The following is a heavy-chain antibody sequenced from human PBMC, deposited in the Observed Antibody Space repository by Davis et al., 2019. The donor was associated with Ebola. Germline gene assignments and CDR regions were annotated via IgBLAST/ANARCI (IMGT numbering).Heavy chain of an antibody. J-gene: IGHJ6*02. V-gene: IGHV3-23*01. CDR3: AKDSGWYEYYYGMDV. CDR1: GFTFSSYA. CDR2: ISGSGGST. D-gene: IGHD6-19*01. Sequence: GESLKISCAASGFTFSSYAMSWVRQAPGKGLEWVSAISGSGGSTYYADSVKGRFTISRDNSKNTLYLQMNSLRAEDTAVYYCAKDSGWYEYYYGMDVWGQGTTVTVSS.